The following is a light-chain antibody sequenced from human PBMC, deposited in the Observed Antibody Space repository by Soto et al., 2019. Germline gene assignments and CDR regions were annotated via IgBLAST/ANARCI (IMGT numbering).Light chain of an antibody. CDR1: SSDVGSYDL. V-gene: IGLV2-23*02. CDR3: CSHAGGFTWV. J-gene: IGLJ3*02. Sequence: QAVVTQPASVSGSPGQSIAISCTGTSSDVGSYDLVSWYQQHPGKAPKLMIYEVTGRPSGVSSRFSGSKSGNTASLTISGLQAEDEADYYCCSHAGGFTWVFGGGTKLTVL. CDR2: EVT.